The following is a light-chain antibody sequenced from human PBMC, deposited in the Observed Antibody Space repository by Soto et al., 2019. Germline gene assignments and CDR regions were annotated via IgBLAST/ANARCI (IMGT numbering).Light chain of an antibody. CDR2: ETN. Sequence: QSVLTQPPSVSAAPGQTVTISCSGSSSDVGSNYVCWYQQFSGSAPKLLIYETNTRSSGIPDRFSGSKSGASATLAITGLQTGDEADYYCGTLDSSLSADVFGTGTKLTV. CDR3: GTLDSSLSADV. J-gene: IGLJ1*01. CDR1: SSDVGSNY. V-gene: IGLV1-51*02.